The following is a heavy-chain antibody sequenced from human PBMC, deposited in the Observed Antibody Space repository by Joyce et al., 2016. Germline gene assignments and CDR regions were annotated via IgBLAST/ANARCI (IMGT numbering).Heavy chain of an antibody. D-gene: IGHD6-25*01. CDR1: GLTLSNDG. CDR2: ISYDGSYK. J-gene: IGHJ4*02. V-gene: IGHV3-30*18. CDR3: AKILTATYSSGWFLDY. Sequence: QVQLVESGGGVVQPGRSLRLSCAASGLTLSNDGVHWVRQAPGKGREWVAVISYDGSYKYDADSVKGRFTISRDNSKNTVFLEMNSLRTEDTAVYYCAKILTATYSSGWFLDYWGQGTLVTVSS.